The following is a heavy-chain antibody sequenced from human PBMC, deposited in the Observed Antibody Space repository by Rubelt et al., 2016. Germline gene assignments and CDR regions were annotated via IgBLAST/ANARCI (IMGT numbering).Heavy chain of an antibody. Sequence: QVQLQQWGAGVLKPSETLSLTCAVYGGSLNGYYWSWFRQAPGKGLEWIGEISPRGRTNYNPSLTSRVILSVDTSKNKVSLGLSAGTVADTALYYCAREELGIGDAFDIWGQGTMVTVSS. V-gene: IGHV4-34*01. CDR1: GGSLNGYY. CDR2: ISPRGRT. CDR3: AREELGIGDAFDI. D-gene: IGHD7-27*01. J-gene: IGHJ3*02.